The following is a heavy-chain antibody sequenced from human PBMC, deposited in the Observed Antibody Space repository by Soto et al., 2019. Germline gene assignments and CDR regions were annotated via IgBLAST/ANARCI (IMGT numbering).Heavy chain of an antibody. Sequence: PGGSLRLSCAASGFTFSSYAMHWVRQAPGKGLEWVAVISYDGSNKYYADSVKGRFTISRDNPKNTLYLQMNSLRAEDTAVYYCAREDTPTKYSSSWADAFDIWGQGTMVTVSS. J-gene: IGHJ3*02. D-gene: IGHD6-13*01. V-gene: IGHV3-30-3*01. CDR1: GFTFSSYA. CDR2: ISYDGSNK. CDR3: AREDTPTKYSSSWADAFDI.